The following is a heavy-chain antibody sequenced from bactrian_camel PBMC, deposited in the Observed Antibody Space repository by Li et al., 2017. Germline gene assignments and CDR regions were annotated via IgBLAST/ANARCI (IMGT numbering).Heavy chain of an antibody. Sequence: VQLVESGGGSVQAGGSLRLSCRYSGYSVASDCLAWFRQVLGKDREGVAFIEADGSTTYADSVKGRFTISQDNAKNTLYLQMSSLNAENTALYYCAGEEWRGGFKRRCETKYWGQGTQVTVS. V-gene: IGHV3S55*01. CDR1: GYSVASDC. CDR3: AGEEWRGGFKRRCETKY. J-gene: IGHJ4*01. CDR2: IEADGST. D-gene: IGHD2*01.